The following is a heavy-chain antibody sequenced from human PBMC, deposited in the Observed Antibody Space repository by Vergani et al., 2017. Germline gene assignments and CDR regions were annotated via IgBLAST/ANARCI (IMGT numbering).Heavy chain of an antibody. V-gene: IGHV3-30*02. J-gene: IGHJ4*02. CDR3: AKHFRGWGIDY. D-gene: IGHD3-16*01. Sequence: QFQLVDSGGGVVHRGGSLRLSCATSGFTLSNYDMQWIRQGPGKGLEFVAFIQFDGSNQYYADSVKGRFTLSRDFSKNTLYLQMNSLRTDDTATYYCAKHFRGWGIDYWGQGTQVIVSS. CDR1: GFTLSNYD. CDR2: IQFDGSNQ.